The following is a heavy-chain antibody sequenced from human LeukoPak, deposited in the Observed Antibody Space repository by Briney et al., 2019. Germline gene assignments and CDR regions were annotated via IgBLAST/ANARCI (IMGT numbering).Heavy chain of an antibody. CDR3: AKRRAAAPYYYYGMDV. CDR1: GFTFSSYA. V-gene: IGHV3-23*01. Sequence: GGPLRLSCAASGFTFSSYAISWVRQAPGKGLEWVSAISGSGGSTYYADSVKGRFTISRDNSKNTLYLQMNSLRAEDTAVYYCAKRRAAAPYYYYGMDVWGQGTTVTVSS. J-gene: IGHJ6*02. CDR2: ISGSGGST. D-gene: IGHD6-13*01.